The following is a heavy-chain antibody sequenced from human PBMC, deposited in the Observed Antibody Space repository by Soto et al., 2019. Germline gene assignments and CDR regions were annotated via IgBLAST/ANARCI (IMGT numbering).Heavy chain of an antibody. J-gene: IGHJ6*02. CDR3: ARGGLEVIRGLDYYGMDV. CDR2: IYYSGST. V-gene: IGHV4-59*01. Sequence: SETLSLTCTVSGGSISSYYWSWIRQPPGKGLEWIGYIYYSGSTNYNPSLKSRVTISVDTSKNQFSLKLSSVTAAATAVYYCARGGLEVIRGLDYYGMDVWGQGTTVTVSS. CDR1: GGSISSYY. D-gene: IGHD3-22*01.